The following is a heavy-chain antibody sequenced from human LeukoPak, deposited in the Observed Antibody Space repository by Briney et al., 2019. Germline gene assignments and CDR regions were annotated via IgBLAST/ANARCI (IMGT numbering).Heavy chain of an antibody. Sequence: GGSLRLSCAASGISFSNYWMSWVRQAPGKGLEWVANIKQDGSEKNYVDSVKGRFTISRDNAKSSLYLQMNSLRAEDTAVYYCAVGDYDFWSGYYIPLDYWGQGTLVTVSS. CDR3: AVGDYDFWSGYYIPLDY. V-gene: IGHV3-7*01. D-gene: IGHD3-3*01. CDR2: IKQDGSEK. CDR1: GISFSNYW. J-gene: IGHJ4*02.